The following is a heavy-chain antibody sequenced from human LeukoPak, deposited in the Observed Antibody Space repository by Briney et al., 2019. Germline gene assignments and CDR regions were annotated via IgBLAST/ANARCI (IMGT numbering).Heavy chain of an antibody. V-gene: IGHV4-34*01. CDR2: INHSGST. CDR1: GGSFSGYY. J-gene: IGHJ5*02. D-gene: IGHD3-10*01. CDR3: AREGIKNWFDP. Sequence: SETLSLTCAVYGGSFSGYYWSWIRQPPGKGLEWIGEINHSGSTNYNLSLKSRVTISVDTSKNQFSLKLSSVTAADTAVYYCAREGIKNWFDPWGQGTLVTVSS.